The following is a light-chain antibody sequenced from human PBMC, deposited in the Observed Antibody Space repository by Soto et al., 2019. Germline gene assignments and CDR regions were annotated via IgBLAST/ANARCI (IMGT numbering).Light chain of an antibody. J-gene: IGLJ3*02. CDR3: SSYTNTSTLV. CDR2: DVS. CDR1: SSDVGAYNL. Sequence: QSALTQPASVSGSPGQPITISCTGTSSDVGAYNLVSWYQQHPGRAPKLFIFDVSNRPSGVSNRFSGSKSGNTASLTISGLQAEDEAFYYCSSYTNTSTLVFGGGTKLTVL. V-gene: IGLV2-14*02.